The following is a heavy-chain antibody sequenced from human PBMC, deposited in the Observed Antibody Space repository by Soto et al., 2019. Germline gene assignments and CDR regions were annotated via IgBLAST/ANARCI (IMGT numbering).Heavy chain of an antibody. CDR3: ARIANGPDSSAYYSA. J-gene: IGHJ4*02. V-gene: IGHV3-66*01. CDR1: GFTVSRNY. Sequence: EVQLVESGGGLVQPGGSLRLSCAASGFTVSRNYMTWVRQAPGKGLVWVSVIYSGGSTYYADSVKGRFTISRDNSKNTLYLQMNSLRAEDTAVYYCARIANGPDSSAYYSAWGQGTLVTVSS. CDR2: IYSGGST. D-gene: IGHD3-22*01.